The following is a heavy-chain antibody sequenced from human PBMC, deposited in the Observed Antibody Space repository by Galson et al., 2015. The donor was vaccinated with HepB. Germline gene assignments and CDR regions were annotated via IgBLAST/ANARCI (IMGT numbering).Heavy chain of an antibody. J-gene: IGHJ4*02. Sequence: SLRLSCAASGFTFDNYAMSWVRQAPGRGLEWVSSISGSGDSTYDADSVKGRFTISRDNSRNTLYLQVNSLRADDTAVYYCAKDGGLHDFWTGYYYLDCWGQGTLVTVSS. D-gene: IGHD3/OR15-3a*01. CDR1: GFTFDNYA. V-gene: IGHV3-23*01. CDR3: AKDGGLHDFWTGYYYLDC. CDR2: ISGSGDST.